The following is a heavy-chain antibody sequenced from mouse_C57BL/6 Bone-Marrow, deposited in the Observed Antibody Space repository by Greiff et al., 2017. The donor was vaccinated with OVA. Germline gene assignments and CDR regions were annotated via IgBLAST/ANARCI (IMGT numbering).Heavy chain of an antibody. CDR2: IDPETGGT. V-gene: IGHV1-15*01. J-gene: IGHJ4*01. CDR1: GYTFTDYE. Sequence: VQLQQSGAELVRPGASVTLSCKASGYTFTDYEMHWVKQTPVHGLEWIGAIDPETGGTAYNQKFKGKAILSADKSSSTAYMELRSLTSEDSADYYWTRGRLWAMDYWGQGTTVTVSS. D-gene: IGHD1-1*02. CDR3: TRGRLWAMDY.